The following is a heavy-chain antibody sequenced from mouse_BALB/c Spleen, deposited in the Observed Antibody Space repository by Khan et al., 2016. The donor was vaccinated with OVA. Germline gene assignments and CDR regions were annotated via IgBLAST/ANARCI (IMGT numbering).Heavy chain of an antibody. CDR2: INPSSGYT. V-gene: IGHV1-4*01. J-gene: IGHJ2*01. CDR1: GYTFTSYT. Sequence: QVQLQQSGAELARPGASVTMSCKASGYTFTSYTMHWVKQRPGKGLEWIGYINPSSGYTYYNQKFKDKATLTVDKPSSTAYMQLSSLTSEDSAVYYCARTHERWGQGTTLTVSS. CDR3: ARTHER.